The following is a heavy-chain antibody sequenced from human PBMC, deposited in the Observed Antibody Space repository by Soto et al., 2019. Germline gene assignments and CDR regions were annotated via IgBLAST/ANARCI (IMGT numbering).Heavy chain of an antibody. CDR2: ISGSGGST. Sequence: EVQLLESGGGLVQPGGSLRLSCAASGFTFSSYAMSWVRQAPGKGVAWVSAISGSGGSTYYADSVKGRFTISRDNSKNTLYLQMNSLRSEDTAVYYCATLTPNYYGMDVWGQGTTVTVSS. CDR1: GFTFSSYA. J-gene: IGHJ6*02. V-gene: IGHV3-23*01. CDR3: ATLTPNYYGMDV.